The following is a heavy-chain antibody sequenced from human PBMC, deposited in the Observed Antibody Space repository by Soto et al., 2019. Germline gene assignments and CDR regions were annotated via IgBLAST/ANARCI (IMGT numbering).Heavy chain of an antibody. CDR3: ARIRVAYCSGGSCLQTQPHSWFDP. CDR1: GFSLSTSGVG. Sequence: SGPTLVNPTQTLTLTCTFSGFSLSTSGVGVGWIRQPPGKALEWLARIYWDDDKHYSPSLKSRLTITKDTSKNQVVLTMTNMDPVDTATYYCARIRVAYCSGGSCLQTQPHSWFDPWGQGTLVTVSS. V-gene: IGHV2-5*02. D-gene: IGHD2-15*01. J-gene: IGHJ5*02. CDR2: IYWDDDK.